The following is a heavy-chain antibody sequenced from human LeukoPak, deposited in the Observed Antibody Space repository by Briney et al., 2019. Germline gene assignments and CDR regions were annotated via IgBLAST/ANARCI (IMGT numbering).Heavy chain of an antibody. CDR3: AKDPPSSTSLYFDY. CDR1: GFTFSSYS. D-gene: IGHD3-10*01. J-gene: IGHJ4*02. CDR2: ISSSSSYI. Sequence: TAGGSLRLSCAASGFTFSSYSMNWVRQAPGKGLEWVSSISSSSSYIYYADSVKGRFTISRDNSKNTLYLQMNSLRAEDTAVYYCAKDPPSSTSLYFDYWGQGTLVTISS. V-gene: IGHV3-21*04.